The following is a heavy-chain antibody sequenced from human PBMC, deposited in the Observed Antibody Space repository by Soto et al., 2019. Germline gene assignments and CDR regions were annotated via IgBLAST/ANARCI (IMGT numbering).Heavy chain of an antibody. CDR2: INPSGGST. Sequence: GASVKVSCKASGYTFTSYYIHWVRQAPGQGLEWMGIINPSGGSTSYAQKFQGRVTMTRDTSTSTVYMELSSLRSEDTAVYYCAGGSVAGRRFDYWGQGTLVTVSS. V-gene: IGHV1-46*01. D-gene: IGHD6-19*01. CDR1: GYTFTSYY. J-gene: IGHJ4*02. CDR3: AGGSVAGRRFDY.